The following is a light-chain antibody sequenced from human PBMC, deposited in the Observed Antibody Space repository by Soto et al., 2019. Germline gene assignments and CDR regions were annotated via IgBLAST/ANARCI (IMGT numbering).Light chain of an antibody. J-gene: IGLJ2*01. Sequence: NFMLTQPHSVSESPGKTVTISCTGISDSIASNSVQWYQQRPGSAPSIVIYENNQRPSGVHHRFSGSIDRSSNSASLTVSGLKPEDEADYYCQSYDRSNHVVFGGGTKVTVL. CDR3: QSYDRSNHVV. V-gene: IGLV6-57*02. CDR1: SDSIASNS. CDR2: ENN.